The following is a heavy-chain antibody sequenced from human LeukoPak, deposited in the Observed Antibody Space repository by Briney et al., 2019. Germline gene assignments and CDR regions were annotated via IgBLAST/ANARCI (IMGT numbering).Heavy chain of an antibody. V-gene: IGHV4-59*01. CDR1: GGSISNYY. D-gene: IGHD3-22*01. J-gene: IGHJ4*02. Sequence: SETLSLTCTVSGGSISNYYWSWIRQPPGKGLEWIGYIYYSGSTNYNPSLKSRVTISLDTSKNQFSLKLSSVTAADTAVYYCARAYYYDSSGFLPDYWGQGTLVTVSS. CDR3: ARAYYYDSSGFLPDY. CDR2: IYYSGST.